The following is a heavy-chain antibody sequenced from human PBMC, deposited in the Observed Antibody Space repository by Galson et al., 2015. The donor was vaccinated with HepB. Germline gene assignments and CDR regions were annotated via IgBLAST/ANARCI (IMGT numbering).Heavy chain of an antibody. Sequence: SLRLSCAASGFTFSSFEMNWVRQAPGKGLEWVSYIRGSGDTIYYADSVKGRFTISRDNAKNSLYLQMNSLRAEDTAVYYCATAILVTSHFDSWGQGTLVTVSS. J-gene: IGHJ4*02. CDR3: ATAILVTSHFDS. V-gene: IGHV3-48*03. CDR2: IRGSGDTI. CDR1: GFTFSSFE. D-gene: IGHD2-21*02.